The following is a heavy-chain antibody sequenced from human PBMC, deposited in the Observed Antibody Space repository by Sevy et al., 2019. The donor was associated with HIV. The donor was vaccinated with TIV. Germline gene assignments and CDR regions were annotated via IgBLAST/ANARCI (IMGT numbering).Heavy chain of an antibody. CDR3: AKGEPRSLPQIPITMVRGANGGFDY. V-gene: IGHV3-23*01. D-gene: IGHD3-10*01. CDR1: GFTFSSYA. Sequence: GGSLRLSCAASGFTFSSYAMSWVRQAPGKGLEWVSAISGSGGSTYYADSVKGRFTISRDNSKNTLYVQMNSLRAEDTAVYYCAKGEPRSLPQIPITMVRGANGGFDYWGQGTLVTVSS. CDR2: ISGSGGST. J-gene: IGHJ4*02.